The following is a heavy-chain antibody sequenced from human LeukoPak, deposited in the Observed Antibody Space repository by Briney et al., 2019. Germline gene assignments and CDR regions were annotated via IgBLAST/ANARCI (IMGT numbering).Heavy chain of an antibody. J-gene: IGHJ5*02. D-gene: IGHD1-1*01. Sequence: SQTLSLTCTVSGGSISSGGYYWSWIRQHPGKGLEWIGYIYYSGSTYYNPSLKSRVTISVDTSKNQFSLKLSSVTAADTAVYYCARERKTTGTERWFDTRGQGTLVTVSS. CDR2: IYYSGST. V-gene: IGHV4-31*03. CDR3: ARERKTTGTERWFDT. CDR1: GGSISSGGYY.